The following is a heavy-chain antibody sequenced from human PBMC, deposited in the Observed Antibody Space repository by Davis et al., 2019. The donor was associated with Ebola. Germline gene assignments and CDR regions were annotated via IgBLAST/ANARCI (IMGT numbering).Heavy chain of an antibody. Sequence: MPSETLSLTCSVSGDSLRSSYWTWIRQPPGKGLEWIGNIHYLGNTNYNPSLKSRVTMSVDTSKNQFSLKLSSVTAADTAVYYCARGNYGDYIVLYYYNMDVWGQGTTVTVSS. V-gene: IGHV4-59*01. CDR3: ARGNYGDYIVLYYYNMDV. CDR2: IHYLGNT. J-gene: IGHJ6*02. D-gene: IGHD4-17*01. CDR1: GDSLRSSY.